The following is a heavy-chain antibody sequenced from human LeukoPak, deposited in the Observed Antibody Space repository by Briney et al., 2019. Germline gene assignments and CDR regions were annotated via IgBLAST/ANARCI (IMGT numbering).Heavy chain of an antibody. J-gene: IGHJ3*02. V-gene: IGHV1-46*03. Sequence: ASVKVSCKASGYTFTSYYMHWVRQAPGQGLEWMGIINPSGGSTSYAQKFQGRVTMTRDTSTSTVYMELSSLRFEDTAVYYCALTIVVVPAAIAYAFDIWGQGTMVTVAS. CDR2: INPSGGST. CDR3: ALTIVVVPAAIAYAFDI. D-gene: IGHD2-2*01. CDR1: GYTFTSYY.